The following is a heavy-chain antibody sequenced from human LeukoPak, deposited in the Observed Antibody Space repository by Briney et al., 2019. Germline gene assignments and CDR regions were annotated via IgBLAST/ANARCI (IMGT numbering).Heavy chain of an antibody. Sequence: GGSLRLSCAASGFTFSSYGMHWVRQAPGKGLEWVAVIWYDGSNKYYADFVKGRFTISRDNSKNTLYLQMNSLRAEDTAVYYCARDSRDCSGGSCYSKLRGTYYYYGMDVWGQGTTVTVSS. CDR1: GFTFSSYG. D-gene: IGHD2-15*01. J-gene: IGHJ6*02. V-gene: IGHV3-33*01. CDR3: ARDSRDCSGGSCYSKLRGTYYYYGMDV. CDR2: IWYDGSNK.